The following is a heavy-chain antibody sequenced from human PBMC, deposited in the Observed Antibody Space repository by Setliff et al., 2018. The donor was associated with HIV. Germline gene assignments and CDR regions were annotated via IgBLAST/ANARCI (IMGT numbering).Heavy chain of an antibody. CDR1: GYSISTAYY. D-gene: IGHD3-22*01. CDR2: FHHSGSA. V-gene: IGHV4-38-2*01. Sequence: PSETLSLTCAVSGYSISTAYYWAWIRQSPGKGLEWIGGFHHSGSAHYNPSLKSRVTISGQTSKNQFSPTLTSVTAADTAIYYCARQRAGYYYDSSDYYTGNSFDMWGQGTMVTVSS. CDR3: ARQRAGYYYDSSDYYTGNSFDM. J-gene: IGHJ3*02.